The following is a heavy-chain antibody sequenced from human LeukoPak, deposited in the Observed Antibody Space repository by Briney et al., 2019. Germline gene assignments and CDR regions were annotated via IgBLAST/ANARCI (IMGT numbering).Heavy chain of an antibody. V-gene: IGHV1-69*05. CDR3: AVTWPLGYYYFDY. D-gene: IGHD7-27*01. CDR1: GGTFSSYA. J-gene: IGHJ4*02. Sequence: SVKVSCKASGGTFSSYAISWVRQAPGQGLEWMGRIIPIFGTANYAQKFQGRVTITTDESTSTAYMELSSLRSENTAVYYCAVTWPLGYYYFDYWGQGTLVTVSS. CDR2: IIPIFGTA.